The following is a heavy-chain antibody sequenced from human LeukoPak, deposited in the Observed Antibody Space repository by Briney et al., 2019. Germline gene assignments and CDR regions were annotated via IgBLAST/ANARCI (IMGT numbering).Heavy chain of an antibody. D-gene: IGHD5-18*01. CDR3: ARRGGGYSYGYGDYYYYMDV. CDR1: GFTFSSYA. Sequence: PGGSLRLSCAASGFTFSSYAMSWVRQAPGKGLEWVSVVYSGGSTNYADSVKGRFTISRDNSKNTLYLQMDSLRAEDTAVYYCARRGGGYSYGYGDYYYYMDVWGKGTTVTISS. V-gene: IGHV3-53*01. J-gene: IGHJ6*03. CDR2: VYSGGST.